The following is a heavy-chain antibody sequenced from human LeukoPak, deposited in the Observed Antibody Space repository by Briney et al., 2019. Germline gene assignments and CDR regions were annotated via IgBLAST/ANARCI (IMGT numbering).Heavy chain of an antibody. J-gene: IGHJ4*02. Sequence: SVKLSCKASVGTSSSYVISWGRQAPGQGLEWMGGIIPIFGTANYAQKFQGRVTITTDESTSTAYMELSSLRSEDTAVYYCARGCSGGSCPLDYWGQGTLVTVSS. CDR1: VGTSSSYV. V-gene: IGHV1-69*05. D-gene: IGHD2-15*01. CDR2: IIPIFGTA. CDR3: ARGCSGGSCPLDY.